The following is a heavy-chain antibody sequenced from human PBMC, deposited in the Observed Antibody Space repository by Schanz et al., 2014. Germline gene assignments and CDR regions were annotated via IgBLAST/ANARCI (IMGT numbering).Heavy chain of an antibody. CDR2: IWYNGSNK. CDR1: GFTFSRFG. J-gene: IGHJ4*02. V-gene: IGHV3-33*01. Sequence: VQLVESGGGLVQPGGSLRLSCATSGFTFSRFGMHWVRQAPGKGPEWVAVIWYNGSNKYYADSVKGRFTISRDNAKNSLYLQMNGLRAEDTAVFYCARDGAELYYFDDWGQGTLVTVSS. CDR3: ARDGAELYYFDD. D-gene: IGHD1-1*01.